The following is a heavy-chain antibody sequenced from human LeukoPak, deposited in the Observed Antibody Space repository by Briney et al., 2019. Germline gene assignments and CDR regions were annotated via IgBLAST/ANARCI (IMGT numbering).Heavy chain of an antibody. CDR1: GFSFSNYG. Sequence: PGGSLRLSCAASGFSFSNYGMHWVRHAPGKGLEWVAVIWYDGSNKYYADSVKGRFTISRDNSKNTLYVQMSSLRAEDTAVYYCARGIGGWYNWFDPWGQGTLVTVSS. V-gene: IGHV3-33*01. CDR3: ARGIGGWYNWFDP. J-gene: IGHJ5*02. CDR2: IWYDGSNK. D-gene: IGHD6-19*01.